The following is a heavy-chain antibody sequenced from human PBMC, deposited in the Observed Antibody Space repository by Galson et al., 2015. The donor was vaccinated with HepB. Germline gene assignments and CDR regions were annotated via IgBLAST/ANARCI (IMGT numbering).Heavy chain of an antibody. Sequence: SVKVSCKASGFSFSSYYMHWVRQAPGQGLEWMGIFDPSGGSTSYPQKFQGRVTVTRDTSTSTVYMELSSLRSEDTAVYYCARDTYSNSVSPPFFTLGYWGQGTPVTVSS. D-gene: IGHD6-6*01. CDR3: ARDTYSNSVSPPFFTLGY. CDR2: FDPSGGST. V-gene: IGHV1-46*01. J-gene: IGHJ4*02. CDR1: GFSFSSYY.